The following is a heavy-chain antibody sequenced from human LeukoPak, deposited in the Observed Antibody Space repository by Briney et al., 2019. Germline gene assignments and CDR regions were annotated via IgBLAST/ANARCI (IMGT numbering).Heavy chain of an antibody. CDR1: GFTFSNAW. V-gene: IGHV3-15*01. D-gene: IGHD1-26*01. CDR3: TTTPYVGFDY. J-gene: IGHJ4*02. CDR2: IKSKVDGGTT. Sequence: PRRSLTLSCAASGFTFSNAWMSWVRQAPGKGLEWVARIKSKVDGGTTEYAAPVKGRFTISRDDSKNTVDLQMNSLKTEDTAVYYCTTTPYVGFDYWGQGTLVTVSS.